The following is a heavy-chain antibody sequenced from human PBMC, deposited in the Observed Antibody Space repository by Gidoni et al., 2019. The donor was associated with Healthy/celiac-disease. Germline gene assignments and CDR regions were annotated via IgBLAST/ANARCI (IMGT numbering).Heavy chain of an antibody. CDR3: AKDLPYCSGGSCYSSGRYYYYGMDV. V-gene: IGHV3-30*18. J-gene: IGHJ6*02. CDR1: GFTFSSYG. Sequence: QVQLVESGGGVVQPGRSLRPSCAASGFTFSSYGMHWVRKAPGKGLEWVAVISYDGSNKYYADSVKGRFTISRDNSKNTLYLQMNSLRAEDTAVYYCAKDLPYCSGGSCYSSGRYYYYGMDVWGQGTTVTVSS. D-gene: IGHD2-15*01. CDR2: ISYDGSNK.